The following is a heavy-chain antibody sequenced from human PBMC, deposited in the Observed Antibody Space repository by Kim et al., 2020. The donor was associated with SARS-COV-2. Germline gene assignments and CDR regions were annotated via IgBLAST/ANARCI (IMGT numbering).Heavy chain of an antibody. J-gene: IGHJ4*02. CDR2: ISTDGGNT. Sequence: GGSLRLSCAASGFTFSGYDMHWVRQAPGKGLEWVALISTDGGNTNYAGSVKGAFTISRDNSNKTLYLQMNSLTTEDTAVYYCAKDKYEGANRLGSWGQGTVVTVSS. CDR1: GFTFSGYD. D-gene: IGHD3-16*01. V-gene: IGHV3-30*18. CDR3: AKDKYEGANRLGS.